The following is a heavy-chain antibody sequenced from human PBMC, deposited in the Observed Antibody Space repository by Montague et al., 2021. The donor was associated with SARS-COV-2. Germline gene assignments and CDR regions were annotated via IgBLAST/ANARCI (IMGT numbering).Heavy chain of an antibody. J-gene: IGHJ3*02. CDR3: ARMRIAAAGSPFDI. CDR1: GFSLNTSGIC. V-gene: IGHV2-70*11. D-gene: IGHD6-13*01. Sequence: PALVKPTQTLTLTCTFSGFSLNTSGICVSWIRQPPGKALEWLARXDWDDDKYYSTSLKTRLTISKDTSKNQVVLTMTNMDPVDTATYYCARMRIAAAGSPFDIWGQGTMVTVSS. CDR2: XDWDDDK.